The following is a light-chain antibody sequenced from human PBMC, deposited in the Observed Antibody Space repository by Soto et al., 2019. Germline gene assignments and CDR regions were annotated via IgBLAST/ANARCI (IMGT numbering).Light chain of an antibody. CDR2: DAS. J-gene: IGKJ2*01. Sequence: DIQMTQSPSTLSASVGDRVTITCRASQSISSWLAWYQQKPGKAPKLLIYDASSLESGVPSRFSGSGSGTEFTLTIGSLQPDDVATYYCQQYNSYLYTFGQGTKLEIK. CDR1: QSISSW. CDR3: QQYNSYLYT. V-gene: IGKV1-5*01.